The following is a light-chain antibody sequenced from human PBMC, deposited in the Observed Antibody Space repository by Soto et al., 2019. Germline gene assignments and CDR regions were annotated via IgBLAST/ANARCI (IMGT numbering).Light chain of an antibody. Sequence: QSVLTQPPSASGTPGQRVTISCYGKGSNIGSNTVNWYQQLPGTAPKVVIHSNDQRPSGVPDRFSASKSGTSASLAISGFQSEDEADYYCEAWDDSLSGPVFGGGTKVTV. CDR1: GSNIGSNT. V-gene: IGLV1-44*01. J-gene: IGLJ2*01. CDR3: EAWDDSLSGPV. CDR2: SND.